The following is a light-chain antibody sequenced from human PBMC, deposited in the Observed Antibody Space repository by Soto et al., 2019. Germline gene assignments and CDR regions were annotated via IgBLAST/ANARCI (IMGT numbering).Light chain of an antibody. CDR1: QSVSSN. Sequence: EIVMTQSPATLSLSPGERATLSCRASQSVSSNLAGYQHKPRQPPRLLIYGASSRATGIPARISGSWSGTEFTPTISRLQSEDFAVYYRQQYNNWPPVFTFGQGTRLEIK. CDR2: GAS. V-gene: IGKV3-15*01. CDR3: QQYNNWPPVFT. J-gene: IGKJ5*01.